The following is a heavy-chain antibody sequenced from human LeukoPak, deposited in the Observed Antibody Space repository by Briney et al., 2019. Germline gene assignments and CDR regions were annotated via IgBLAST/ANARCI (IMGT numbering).Heavy chain of an antibody. J-gene: IGHJ3*02. CDR1: GFTFSSYA. CDR3: ARDVENYYDFWSGQTGAFDI. V-gene: IGHV3-30-3*01. CDR2: ISYDGSNK. Sequence: PGGSLRLSCAASGFTFSSYAMHWVRQAPGKGLEGGAVISYDGSNKYYADSVKGRFTISRDNSKNTLYLQMNSLRAEDTAVYYCARDVENYYDFWSGQTGAFDIWGQGTMVTVSS. D-gene: IGHD3-3*01.